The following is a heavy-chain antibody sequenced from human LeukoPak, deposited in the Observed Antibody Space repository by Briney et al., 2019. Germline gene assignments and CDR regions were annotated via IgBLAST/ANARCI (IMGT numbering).Heavy chain of an antibody. Sequence: GASVKVSCKASGYTFTSYYTHWVRQAPGQGLEWMGIINPSGGSTSYAQKFQGRVTMTRDTSTSTVYMELSSLRSEDTAVYYCASPGEKDYYFDYWGQGTLVTVSS. CDR3: ASPGEKDYYFDY. D-gene: IGHD3-16*01. J-gene: IGHJ4*02. V-gene: IGHV1-46*01. CDR2: INPSGGST. CDR1: GYTFTSYY.